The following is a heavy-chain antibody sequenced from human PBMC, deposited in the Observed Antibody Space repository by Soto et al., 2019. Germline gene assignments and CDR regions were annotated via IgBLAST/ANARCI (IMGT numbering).Heavy chain of an antibody. D-gene: IGHD6-19*01. CDR2: ISYDGSKE. Sequence: SLRLSCAASGFSFSSYGMHWVRQVPGQGPEWVAVISYDGSKETYADSVKGRFTISRDNSKNTLYLQMNSLRVEDTALYYCAKEGRQWLTYYYYGMDVWGQATSVTVSS. CDR3: AKEGRQWLTYYYYGMDV. CDR1: GFSFSSYG. J-gene: IGHJ6*02. V-gene: IGHV3-30*18.